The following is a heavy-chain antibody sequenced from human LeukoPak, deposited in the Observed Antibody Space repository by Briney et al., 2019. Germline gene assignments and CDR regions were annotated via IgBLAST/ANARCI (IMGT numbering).Heavy chain of an antibody. J-gene: IGHJ4*02. V-gene: IGHV3-23*01. D-gene: IGHD4-17*01. CDR2: ISGSGGST. CDR3: AKPGMTTVTPGPKDYFDY. CDR1: GFTFSSFA. Sequence: GGSLRLSCAASGFTFSSFAMSWVRRAPGKGVECVSAISGSGGSTYCADSVKSRFTISRDNSKNTLYLQTNSLRAEDTAVYYCAKPGMTTVTPGPKDYFDYWGQGTLVTVSS.